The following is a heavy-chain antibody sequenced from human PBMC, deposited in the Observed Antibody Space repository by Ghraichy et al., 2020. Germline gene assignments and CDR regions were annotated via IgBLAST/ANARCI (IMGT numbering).Heavy chain of an antibody. V-gene: IGHV3-48*02. CDR2: ISSRSRTI. J-gene: IGHJ6*02. CDR3: SRWVEGLALYYYYYGMDV. CDR1: GFTFSSFS. Sequence: GGSLRLSCAASGFTFSSFSMNWVRQAPGKGLEWVSYISSRSRTIYYADSVKGRLTISRDNAKNSLYLQMTSLRDEDTAVYYWSRWVEGLALYYYYYGMDVWGQGTTVTVSS.